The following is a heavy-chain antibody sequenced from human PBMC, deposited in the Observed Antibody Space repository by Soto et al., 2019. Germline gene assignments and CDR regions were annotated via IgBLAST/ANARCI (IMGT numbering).Heavy chain of an antibody. Sequence: PGRPLKISCKGSGYNFANYWISWVRQMPGKGLEWMGMIFPGDSDTKNSPSLQGQITMSVDKSDSSAYLQWRSLKASDTAMYYCAAGYTTGPDAFDIWGQGTMVT. CDR1: GYNFANYW. J-gene: IGHJ3*02. CDR2: IFPGDSDT. CDR3: AAGYTTGPDAFDI. V-gene: IGHV5-51*03. D-gene: IGHD6-13*01.